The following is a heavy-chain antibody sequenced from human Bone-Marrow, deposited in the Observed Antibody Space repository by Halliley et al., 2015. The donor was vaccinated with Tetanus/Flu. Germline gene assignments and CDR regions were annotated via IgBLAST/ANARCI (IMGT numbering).Heavy chain of an antibody. D-gene: IGHD1-1*01. CDR3: VRSTGEGFDP. Sequence: GLVWVSRINSDGSLTDHADSVEGRFTISRDNARNTLYLEMNSLRVDDTAVYYCVRSTGEGFDPWGQGTQVTVSS. J-gene: IGHJ5*02. CDR2: INSDGSLT. V-gene: IGHV3-74*01.